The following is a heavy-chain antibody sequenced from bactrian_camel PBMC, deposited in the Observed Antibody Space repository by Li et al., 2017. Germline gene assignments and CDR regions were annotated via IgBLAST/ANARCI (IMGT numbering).Heavy chain of an antibody. J-gene: IGHJ4*01. CDR3: AKALGGGNYYTGEYNY. CDR2: ISSSGAPT. CDR1: GYQNKPCI. V-gene: IGHV3S60*01. D-gene: IGHD2*01. Sequence: HVQLVESGGGTVQPGGSLKLSCAVSGYQNKPCIMGWFRQAPGKERYGNACISSSGAPTFYRDSVKGRFTMSRDNAKNMLYLQMNNLKSEDTALYYCAKALGGGNYYTGEYNYWGQETQVTVS.